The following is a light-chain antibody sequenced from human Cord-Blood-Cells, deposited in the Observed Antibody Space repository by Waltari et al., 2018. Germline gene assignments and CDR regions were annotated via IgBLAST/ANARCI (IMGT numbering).Light chain of an antibody. CDR3: QQYDNLPLT. CDR2: DAS. Sequence: DIQMTQSPSSLSASVGDRVTITCQASQDISIYLNWYQQKPGKAPKLLIYDASNLERGVPSRFSGSGSGTDFTFTISSLQPEDIATYYCQQYDNLPLTFGGGTKVEIK. J-gene: IGKJ4*01. CDR1: QDISIY. V-gene: IGKV1-33*01.